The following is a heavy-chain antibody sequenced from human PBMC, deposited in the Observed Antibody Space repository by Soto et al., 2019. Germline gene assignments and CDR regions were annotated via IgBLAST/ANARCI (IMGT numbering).Heavy chain of an antibody. CDR3: ASSPGYYDSSGYAFDI. CDR2: IYYSGST. V-gene: IGHV4-59*01. J-gene: IGHJ3*02. D-gene: IGHD3-22*01. CDR1: GGSISSYY. Sequence: QVQLQESGPGLVKPSETLSLTCTVSGGSISSYYWSWIRQPPGKGLEWIGYIYYSGSTNYNPSLKSRVTISVDTSKNQFSLKLSSVTAADTAVYYCASSPGYYDSSGYAFDIWGQGTMVTVSS.